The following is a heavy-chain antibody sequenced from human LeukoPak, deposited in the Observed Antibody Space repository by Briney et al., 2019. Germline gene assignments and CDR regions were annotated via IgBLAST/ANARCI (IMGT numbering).Heavy chain of an antibody. CDR3: ARESVDDYGDQQAEYYYYYYYMDV. J-gene: IGHJ6*03. CDR2: ISAYNGNT. V-gene: IGHV1-18*01. CDR1: GYTFTSYG. Sequence: ASVKVSCKASGYTFTSYGIRWVRQAPGQGLEWMGWISAYNGNTNYAQKLQGRVTMTTDTSTSTAYMELRSLRSDDTAVYYCARESVDDYGDQQAEYYYYYYYMDVWGKGTTVTVSS. D-gene: IGHD4-17*01.